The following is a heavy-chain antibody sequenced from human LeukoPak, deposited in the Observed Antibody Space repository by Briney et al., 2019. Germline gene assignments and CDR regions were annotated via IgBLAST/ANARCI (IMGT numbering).Heavy chain of an antibody. D-gene: IGHD4-17*01. CDR2: MNPHSGKT. J-gene: IGHJ5*02. V-gene: IGHV1-8*01. Sequence: ASVKVSCKASGYPSNNYDINWVRQATGQGLEWMGWMNPHSGKTGYAQNFQGRVTMTRDTSISTAYMELSSLRSEDTAVYYCARLSSHYGDYKVDPWGQGTLVTVSS. CDR1: GYPSNNYD. CDR3: ARLSSHYGDYKVDP.